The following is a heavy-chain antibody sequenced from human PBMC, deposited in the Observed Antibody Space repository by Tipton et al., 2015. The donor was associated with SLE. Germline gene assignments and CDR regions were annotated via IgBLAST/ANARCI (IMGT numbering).Heavy chain of an antibody. CDR3: AAGDWDLFEF. CDR2: INLNSAGT. J-gene: IGHJ4*02. Sequence: QLVQSGAEVKRPGASVKVSCNTSGFTFSDYYMHWVRQAPGQGLEWLGWINLNSAGTNYAQRFQDRVTMTRDTSINTAFMDLSGLRSDDTAVYFCAAGDWDLFEFWGQGTLISVST. V-gene: IGHV1-2*02. D-gene: IGHD3/OR15-3a*01. CDR1: GFTFSDYY.